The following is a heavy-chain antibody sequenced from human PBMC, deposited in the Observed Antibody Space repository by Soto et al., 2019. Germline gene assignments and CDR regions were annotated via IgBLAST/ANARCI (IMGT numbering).Heavy chain of an antibody. CDR3: AKDLPRTSIAADSYAFDI. CDR2: ISYDGSSK. D-gene: IGHD6-6*01. CDR1: GFTFSSYG. V-gene: IGHV3-30*18. J-gene: IGHJ3*02. Sequence: GGSLRLSCAASGFTFSSYGMHWVRQAPGKGLEWVAVISYDGSSKYYADSVKGRFTISRDNSKNTLYLQMNSLRAEDTAVYYCAKDLPRTSIAADSYAFDIWGQGTMVTVSS.